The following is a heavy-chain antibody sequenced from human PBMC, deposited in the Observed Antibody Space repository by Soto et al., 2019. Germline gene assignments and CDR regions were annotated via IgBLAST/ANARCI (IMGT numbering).Heavy chain of an antibody. J-gene: IGHJ4*02. D-gene: IGHD3-16*02. CDR2: ISAYNGNT. CDR1: GYTFTSYG. V-gene: IGHV1-18*01. Sequence: ASVKVSCKASGYTFTSYGISWVRQAPGQGLKWMGWISAYNGNTNYAQKLQGRVTMTTDTSTSTAYMELRSLRSDDTAVYYCARDSPMITFGGVIVRYYFDYWGQGTLVTVSS. CDR3: ARDSPMITFGGVIVRYYFDY.